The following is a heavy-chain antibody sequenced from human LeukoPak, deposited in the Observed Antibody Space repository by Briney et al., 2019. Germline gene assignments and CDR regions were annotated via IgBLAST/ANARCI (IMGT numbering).Heavy chain of an antibody. Sequence: PGGSLRLSCAVSGFTFRSYAMSWVRQSPGKGLEGVSACSGSGGSTYYADTVKGGFTISRDNSKNTLYLQMNSLRTEDTAVYYCAKDSPHPSAEPTNFDYWGQGTLVTVSS. D-gene: IGHD1-14*01. CDR3: AKDSPHPSAEPTNFDY. V-gene: IGHV3-23*01. J-gene: IGHJ4*02. CDR2: CSGSGGST. CDR1: GFTFRSYA.